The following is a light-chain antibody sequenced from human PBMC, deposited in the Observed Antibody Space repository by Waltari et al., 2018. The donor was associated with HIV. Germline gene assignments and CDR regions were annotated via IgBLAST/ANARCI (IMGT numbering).Light chain of an antibody. CDR2: GNK. V-gene: IGLV1-40*01. Sequence: QSVLTQPPSAPRPPGQRVTISCPGSSPNIGAGYDVHPYRQLPGTAPKLLISGNKNRPSGVPERFSGSKSGTSASLAITGLQGEDEADYYCQSYDSSLSSFVFGPGTKVTVL. CDR3: QSYDSSLSSFV. J-gene: IGLJ1*01. CDR1: SPNIGAGYD.